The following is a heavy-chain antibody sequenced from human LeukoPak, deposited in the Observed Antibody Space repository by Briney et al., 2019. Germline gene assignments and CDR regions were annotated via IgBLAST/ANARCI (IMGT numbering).Heavy chain of an antibody. D-gene: IGHD6-25*01. J-gene: IGHJ6*03. CDR3: AREGQIRGFDSFFPLGSGYYYYYYMDV. CDR2: IYTSGST. CDR1: GGSISSGSYY. Sequence: SPTLSLTCTVAGGSISSGSYYSSWLRQPAGKGPESIGRIYTSGSTNYHPSLKSPATISADTTKNQFSRKLSSVTAAETAVYYCAREGQIRGFDSFFPLGSGYYYYYYMDVWGKGTTVTVSS. V-gene: IGHV4-61*02.